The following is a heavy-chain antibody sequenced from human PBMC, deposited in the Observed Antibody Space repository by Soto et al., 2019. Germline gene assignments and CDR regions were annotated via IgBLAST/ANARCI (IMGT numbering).Heavy chain of an antibody. CDR1: CASIISNSHY. V-gene: IGHV4-39*01. Sequence: SETLSLTCSVSCASIISNSHYWGWIRQPPGKGLEWIGSIHYSGSTYYNPSVKSRVSISVDTSKNQFSLKLSSVTAADTAVYYCARQGADPSTWSGGGFFDFWGQGTLVTVSS. CDR3: ARQGADPSTWSGGGFFDF. J-gene: IGHJ4*02. CDR2: IHYSGST. D-gene: IGHD6-13*01.